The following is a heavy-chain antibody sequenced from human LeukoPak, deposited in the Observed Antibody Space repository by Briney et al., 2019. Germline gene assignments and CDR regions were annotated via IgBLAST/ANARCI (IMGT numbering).Heavy chain of an antibody. CDR3: ASSLPSGSPEGYFDY. Sequence: ASVKVSCKASGYTFTYRYLHWVRQAPGQALEWMGWITPFNGNTNYAQKFQDRVTITRDRSMSTAYMELSSLRSEDTAMYYCASSLPSGSPEGYFDYWGQGTLVTVSS. D-gene: IGHD1-26*01. V-gene: IGHV1-45*02. J-gene: IGHJ4*02. CDR1: GYTFTYRY. CDR2: ITPFNGNT.